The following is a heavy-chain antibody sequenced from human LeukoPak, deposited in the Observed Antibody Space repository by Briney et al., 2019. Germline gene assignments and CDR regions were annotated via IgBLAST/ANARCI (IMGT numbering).Heavy chain of an antibody. CDR3: AREGGGFDL. J-gene: IGHJ5*02. CDR1: GGSISSHS. CDR2: IFTSGNT. V-gene: IGHV4-4*07. Sequence: SETLSLTCTVSGGSISSHSWSWIRQPAGKGLEWIGRIFTSGNTYYNPSLKSRVIMSVDTSKNQFPLKLSSVTAADTAVYYCAREGGGFDLWGQGTLVTVSS.